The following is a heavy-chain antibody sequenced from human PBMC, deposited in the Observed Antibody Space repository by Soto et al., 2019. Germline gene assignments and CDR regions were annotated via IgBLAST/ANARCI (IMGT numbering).Heavy chain of an antibody. Sequence: TLSLTCAVSGYSISSSNWWGWIRQPPGKGLEWIGYIYYSGTTYYNPSLKSRVTISVDRSKNQFSLKLSSVTAADTAVYYCARGNVVAIDYWGQGTLVTVSS. CDR1: GYSISSSNW. J-gene: IGHJ4*02. CDR2: IYYSGTT. CDR3: ARGNVVAIDY. D-gene: IGHD2-21*01. V-gene: IGHV4-28*03.